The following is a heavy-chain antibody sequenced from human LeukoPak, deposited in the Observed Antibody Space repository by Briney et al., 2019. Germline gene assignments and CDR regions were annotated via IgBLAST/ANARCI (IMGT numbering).Heavy chain of an antibody. V-gene: IGHV3-7*01. Sequence: GGSLRLSCAASGFTFSSYWMSWVRQAPGKGLEWVANIKQDGSEKYYVDSVEGRFTIPRDNAKNSLYLQMNSLRAEDTAVYYCARGGIAVAGTRENYYYYYMDVWGKGTTVTASS. CDR3: ARGGIAVAGTRENYYYYYMDV. CDR2: IKQDGSEK. J-gene: IGHJ6*03. D-gene: IGHD6-19*01. CDR1: GFTFSSYW.